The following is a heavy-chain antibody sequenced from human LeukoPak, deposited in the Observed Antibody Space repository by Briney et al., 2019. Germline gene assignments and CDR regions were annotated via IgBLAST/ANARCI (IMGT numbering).Heavy chain of an antibody. V-gene: IGHV4-30-4*08. CDR1: GGSISSGDYD. D-gene: IGHD5-18*01. CDR3: ASGYSYGYGWDYFDY. CDR2: IYYSGST. J-gene: IGHJ4*02. Sequence: SETLSLTCTVSGGSISSGDYDWGWIRQPPGKGLEWIGYIYYSGSTYYNPSLKSRVTISVDTSKNQFSLKLSSVTAADTAVYYCASGYSYGYGWDYFDYWGQGTLVTVSS.